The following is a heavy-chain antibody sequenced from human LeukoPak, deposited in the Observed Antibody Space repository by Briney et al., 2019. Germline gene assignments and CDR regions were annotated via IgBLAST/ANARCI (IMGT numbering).Heavy chain of an antibody. Sequence: PSETLSLTCAVYGGSFSGYYWSWIRQPPGKGLEWIGEINHSGSTNYNPSLKSRVTISVDTSKNQFSLKLSSVTAADTAVYYCARSLRYRPTSFDYWCQGTLVTVSS. CDR2: INHSGST. CDR1: GGSFSGYY. CDR3: ARSLRYRPTSFDY. V-gene: IGHV4-34*01. D-gene: IGHD3-9*01. J-gene: IGHJ4*02.